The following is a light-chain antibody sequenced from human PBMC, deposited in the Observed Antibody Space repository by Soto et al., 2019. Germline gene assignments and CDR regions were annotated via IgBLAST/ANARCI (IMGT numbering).Light chain of an antibody. J-gene: IGKJ2*01. Sequence: EIVLTQSPATLSLSPGERATLSCRASQSVDTYLAWYQQKPGQAPRLLIYDASNRATGVPARFSGSGSGTDFTLTISSLEPEDFAVYYCQQRSHWPPYTFGQGTKLEIK. CDR2: DAS. CDR1: QSVDTY. V-gene: IGKV3-11*01. CDR3: QQRSHWPPYT.